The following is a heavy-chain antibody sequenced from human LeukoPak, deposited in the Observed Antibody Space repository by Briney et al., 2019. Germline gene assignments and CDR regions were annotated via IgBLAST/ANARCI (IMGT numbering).Heavy chain of an antibody. D-gene: IGHD6-6*01. V-gene: IGHV3-66*01. CDR3: ARDPPAVAANTYG. CDR1: GFTVSNNY. CDR2: VYSGGAT. J-gene: IGHJ4*02. Sequence: PGGSLRLSCAASGFTVSNNYKRWVRQAPGKGLEWVSLVYSGGATFYADAVKGRFTISRDGSKNTLYLQMNSLRAEDTAVYYCARDPPAVAANTYGWGQGTLVTVSS.